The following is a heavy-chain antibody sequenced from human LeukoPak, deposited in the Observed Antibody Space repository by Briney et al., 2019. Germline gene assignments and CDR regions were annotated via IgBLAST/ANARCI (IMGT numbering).Heavy chain of an antibody. CDR3: AREESEYFDY. Sequence: PGGSLRLSCAASGFTFSSYGMHWVRQAPGNGLEWVAVIWYDGSNKYYADSVKGRFTISRDNSKNTLYLQMNSLRAEDTAVYYCAREESEYFDYWGQGTLVTVSS. CDR1: GFTFSSYG. J-gene: IGHJ4*02. CDR2: IWYDGSNK. V-gene: IGHV3-33*01. D-gene: IGHD3-10*01.